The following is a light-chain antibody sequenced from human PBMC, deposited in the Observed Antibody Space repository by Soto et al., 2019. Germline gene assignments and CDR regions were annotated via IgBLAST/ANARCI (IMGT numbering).Light chain of an antibody. V-gene: IGKV3D-15*01. CDR2: GAS. CDR1: QSVSSN. CDR3: QQYNNWPRT. Sequence: EIVMPQYPATLSVSPGERATLSCRASQSVSSNLAWYQQKPGQAPRLLIYGASTRATGIPARFSGSGSGTEFTLTITSLQSEDFGVYYCQQYNNWPRTFGQGTKVDIK. J-gene: IGKJ1*01.